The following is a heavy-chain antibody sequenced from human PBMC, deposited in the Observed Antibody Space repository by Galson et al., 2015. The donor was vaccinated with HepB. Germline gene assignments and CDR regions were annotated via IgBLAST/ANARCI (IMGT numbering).Heavy chain of an antibody. CDR1: GFTFSSYA. Sequence: SLRLSCAASGFTFSSYAMSWVRQAPGKGLEWVSAISGSGGSTYYADSVKGRFTISRDNSKNTLYLQMNSLRAEDTAVYYCAKVGIVTNYYYYYYMDVWGKGTTVTVSS. D-gene: IGHD2/OR15-2a*01. CDR3: AKVGIVTNYYYYYYMDV. V-gene: IGHV3-23*01. CDR2: ISGSGGST. J-gene: IGHJ6*03.